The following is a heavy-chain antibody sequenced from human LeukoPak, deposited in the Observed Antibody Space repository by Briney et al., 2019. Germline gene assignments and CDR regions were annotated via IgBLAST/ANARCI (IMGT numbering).Heavy chain of an antibody. Sequence: GGTLRLSCAASGFTFSSYAMSWVRQAPGKGLEWVSAISGSGGSTYYADSAKGRFTISRDNAKNSLYLQMNSLRAEDTAVYYCAELGITMIGGVWGKGTTVTISS. CDR3: AELGITMIGGV. CDR1: GFTFSSYA. D-gene: IGHD3-10*02. CDR2: ISGSGGST. J-gene: IGHJ6*04. V-gene: IGHV3-23*01.